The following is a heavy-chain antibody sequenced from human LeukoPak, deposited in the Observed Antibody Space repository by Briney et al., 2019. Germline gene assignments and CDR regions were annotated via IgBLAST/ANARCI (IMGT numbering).Heavy chain of an antibody. J-gene: IGHJ4*02. V-gene: IGHV3-23*01. Sequence: GGSLRLSCAASGFTFSSYAMSWVRQAPGKGLEWVSAISGSGGSTYYADSVKGRFTISRDNSKNTLYLQMNSLRAEDTAVYYCAKRAPDYDFWSGTFDYWGQGTLVTVSS. CDR1: GFTFSSYA. CDR2: ISGSGGST. CDR3: AKRAPDYDFWSGTFDY. D-gene: IGHD3-3*01.